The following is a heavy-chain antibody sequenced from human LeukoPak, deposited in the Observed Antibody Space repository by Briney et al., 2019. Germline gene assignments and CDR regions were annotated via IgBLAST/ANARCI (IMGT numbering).Heavy chain of an antibody. V-gene: IGHV3-7*01. J-gene: IGHJ4*02. CDR1: GYTFSSFS. Sequence: GGSLRLSCVASGYTFSSFSINWVRQAPGKGLEWVANIKQDGSEKYYVDSVKGRFTISRDNAKNSLYLQMNSLRAEDTAVYYCASFPFHWGQGTLVTVSS. CDR2: IKQDGSEK. CDR3: ASFPFH. D-gene: IGHD2-21*01.